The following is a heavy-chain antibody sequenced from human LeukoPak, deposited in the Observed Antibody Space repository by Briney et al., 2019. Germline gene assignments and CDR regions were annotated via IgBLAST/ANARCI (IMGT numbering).Heavy chain of an antibody. CDR1: GFTFSSYA. V-gene: IGHV3-23*01. CDR3: AKDMGRIMITFGGPDY. CDR2: ISGSGGST. D-gene: IGHD3-16*01. Sequence: GGSLRLSCAASGFTFSSYAMSWVRQAPGKGLEWVSVISGSGGSTYYADSVKGRFTISRDNSKNTLYLRMNSPRAEDTAVYYCAKDMGRIMITFGGPDYWGQGTLVTVSS. J-gene: IGHJ4*02.